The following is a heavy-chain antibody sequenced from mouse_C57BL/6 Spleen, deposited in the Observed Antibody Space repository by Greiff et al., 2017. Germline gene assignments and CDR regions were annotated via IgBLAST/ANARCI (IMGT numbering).Heavy chain of an antibody. CDR3: ARGGYGSSYMENFDY. V-gene: IGHV1-55*01. CDR2: IYPGSGST. D-gene: IGHD1-1*01. CDR1: GYTFTSYW. Sequence: VQLQQPGAELVKPGASVKMSCKASGYTFTSYWITWVKQRPGQGLEWIGDIYPGSGSTNYNEKFKSKATLTVDTSSSTAYMQLSSLTSEDSAVYYCARGGYGSSYMENFDYWGQGTTLSVSS. J-gene: IGHJ2*01.